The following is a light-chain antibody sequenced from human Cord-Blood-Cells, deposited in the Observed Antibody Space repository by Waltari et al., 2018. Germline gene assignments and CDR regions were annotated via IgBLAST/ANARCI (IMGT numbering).Light chain of an antibody. J-gene: IGLJ2*01. CDR3: SSYTSSSTLV. CDR2: DVS. V-gene: IGLV2-14*01. CDR1: RSAAGGYNY. Sequence: SALTQPPSVSGSRGPSLTITCTGTRSAAGGYNYVSWYQQQPGKAPKLMIYDVSNRPSGVSNRFSGSKSGNTASLTISGLQAEDEADYYCSSYTSSSTLVFGGGTKLTVL.